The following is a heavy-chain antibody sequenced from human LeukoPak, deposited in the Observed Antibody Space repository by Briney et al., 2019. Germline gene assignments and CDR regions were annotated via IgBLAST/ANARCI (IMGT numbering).Heavy chain of an antibody. V-gene: IGHV1-2*02. CDR1: GYTFTGYY. CDR2: INPNSGGT. CDR3: ARESYYDSSGYSPNYYFDY. D-gene: IGHD3-22*01. J-gene: IGHJ4*02. Sequence: ASVKVSCKASGYTFTGYYMHWVRQAPGQGLEWMGWINPNSGGTNYAQKFQGRVTMTRDTSISTAYMELSRLRSDDTAVYYCARESYYDSSGYSPNYYFDYWGQGTLVTVSS.